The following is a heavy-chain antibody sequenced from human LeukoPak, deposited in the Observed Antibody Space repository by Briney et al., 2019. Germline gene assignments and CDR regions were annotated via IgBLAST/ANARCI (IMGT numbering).Heavy chain of an antibody. CDR1: GDSVSSSNYY. J-gene: IGHJ3*02. Sequence: SETLSLTCAVSGDSVSSSNYYWSWVRQPPGKGLEWIGYIYYGGNTNYNPSLQSRVTISVDTSKNQFSLKLSSVTAADTAVYYCARDGGIAAAAPDAFDIWGQRTMVTVSS. V-gene: IGHV4-61*01. CDR2: IYYGGNT. D-gene: IGHD6-13*01. CDR3: ARDGGIAAAAPDAFDI.